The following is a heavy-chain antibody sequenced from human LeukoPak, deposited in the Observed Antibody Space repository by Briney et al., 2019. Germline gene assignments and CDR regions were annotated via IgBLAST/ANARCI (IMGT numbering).Heavy chain of an antibody. Sequence: QTGGSLRLSCAASGFTVSSNFMSWVRQAPGKGLEWVSAIFGGGSTYYADSVKGRFTISRDNSKNTLYLQMNSLTAEDTAVYYCARDYTYCSGSRCYDRFDYWGQGIRVTVSS. D-gene: IGHD2-15*01. V-gene: IGHV3-66*01. CDR3: ARDYTYCSGSRCYDRFDY. J-gene: IGHJ4*02. CDR1: GFTVSSNF. CDR2: IFGGGST.